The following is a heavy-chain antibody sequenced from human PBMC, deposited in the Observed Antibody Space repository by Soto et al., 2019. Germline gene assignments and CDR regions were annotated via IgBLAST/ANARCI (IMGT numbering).Heavy chain of an antibody. J-gene: IGHJ4*02. CDR2: ISWNSGSI. CDR3: AKTLVATAPSDY. V-gene: IGHV3-9*01. CDR1: GFTFDDYA. D-gene: IGHD5-12*01. Sequence: EVQLVESGGGLVQPGRSLRLSCAASGFTFDDYAMHWVRQAPGKGLEWVSGISWNSGSIGYADSVKGRFTISRDNAKNSLYLQMNSLRAEDTASYYCAKTLVATAPSDYWGQGTLVTVSS.